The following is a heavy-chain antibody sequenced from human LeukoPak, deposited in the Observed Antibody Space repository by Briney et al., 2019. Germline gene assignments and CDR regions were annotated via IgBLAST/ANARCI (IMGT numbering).Heavy chain of an antibody. V-gene: IGHV1-18*01. CDR2: ISTYRGNT. CDR3: ARDGRGHWDTRIWYLGNWFDP. D-gene: IGHD6-13*01. Sequence: ASVKVSCKASGYTFTTYGISWVRQAPGKGPEWMGWISTYRGNTHYAQELQGGVTLTTDTSTSTAYMDLRSLRSDDTAVYYCARDGRGHWDTRIWYLGNWFDPWGQGTLVTVSS. J-gene: IGHJ5*02. CDR1: GYTFTTYG.